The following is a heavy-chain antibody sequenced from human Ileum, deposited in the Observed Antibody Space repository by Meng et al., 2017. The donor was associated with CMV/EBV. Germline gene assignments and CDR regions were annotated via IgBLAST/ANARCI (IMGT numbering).Heavy chain of an antibody. CDR2: ISAYNGNT. D-gene: IGHD3-3*01. J-gene: IGHJ5*02. V-gene: IGHV1-18*01. CDR3: ARTSITIFGVVIIPMFDP. Sequence: ASVKVSCKASGYTFTSYGISWVRQAPGQGLEGMGWISAYNGNTNYAQKLQGRVTMTTDTSTSTAYMELRSLRSDDTAVYYCARTSITIFGVVIIPMFDPWGQGTLVTVSS. CDR1: GYTFTSYG.